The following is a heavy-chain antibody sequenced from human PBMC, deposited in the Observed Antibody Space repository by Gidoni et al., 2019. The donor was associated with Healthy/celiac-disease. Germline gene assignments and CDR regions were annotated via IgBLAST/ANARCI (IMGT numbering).Heavy chain of an antibody. CDR3: TRSDSGYSAY. J-gene: IGHJ4*02. CDR2: IRSKANSTAT. V-gene: IGHV3-73*01. CDR1: GFTFSGSA. Sequence: EVQLVECGCGLVQPGGSVQLFCAASGFTFSGSAMHWVRQASGKGLEWIGRIRSKANSTATAYAASVKGRFTISRDDSTNTAYLQMNSLKTEDTAVYYCTRSDSGYSAYWGQGTLVTVSS. D-gene: IGHD5-12*01.